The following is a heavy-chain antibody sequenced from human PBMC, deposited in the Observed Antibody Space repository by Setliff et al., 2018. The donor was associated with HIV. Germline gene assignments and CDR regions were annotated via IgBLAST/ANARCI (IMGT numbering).Heavy chain of an antibody. CDR3: ARGVVVAAHNWFDP. Sequence: GGSLRLSCAASGFTFSYYSMNWVRQAPGRGLEWVSYISSSSDTIYFADSVKGRFTISRDNAKNSLFLQMNSLRAEDTAVYYCARGVVVAAHNWFDPWGQGTLVTVSS. D-gene: IGHD2-15*01. J-gene: IGHJ5*02. CDR1: GFTFSYYS. V-gene: IGHV3-48*01. CDR2: ISSSSDTI.